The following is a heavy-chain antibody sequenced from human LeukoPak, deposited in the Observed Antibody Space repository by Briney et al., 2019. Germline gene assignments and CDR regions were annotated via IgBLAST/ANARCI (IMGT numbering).Heavy chain of an antibody. CDR1: GFTFSSYW. V-gene: IGHV3-74*01. CDR2: INSDGSST. D-gene: IGHD2-21*02. CDR3: ARSPPRGVVVTVPLDY. Sequence: GGSLRLSCAASGFTFSSYWMHWVRQAPGKGLVWASRINSDGSSTSYADSVKGRFTISRDNAKNTLYLQMNSLRAEDTAVYYCARSPPRGVVVTVPLDYWGQGTLVTVSS. J-gene: IGHJ4*02.